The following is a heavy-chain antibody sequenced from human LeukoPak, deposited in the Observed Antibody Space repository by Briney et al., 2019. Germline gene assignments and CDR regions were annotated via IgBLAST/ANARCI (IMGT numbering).Heavy chain of an antibody. CDR3: ARPNDSSGYYPLAY. CDR2: IYYSGST. J-gene: IGHJ4*02. Sequence: SETLSLTCTVSGGSISSSSYYWGWIRQPPGKGLEWIGSIYYSGSTYYNPSLKSRVTISVDTSKNQFSLKLSSVTAADTAVYYCARPNDSSGYYPLAYWGQGTLVTVSS. V-gene: IGHV4-39*01. D-gene: IGHD3-22*01. CDR1: GGSISSSSYY.